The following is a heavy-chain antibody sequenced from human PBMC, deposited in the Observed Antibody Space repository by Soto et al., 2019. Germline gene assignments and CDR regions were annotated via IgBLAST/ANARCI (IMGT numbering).Heavy chain of an antibody. D-gene: IGHD3-10*01. CDR1: GGTFSSYA. Sequence: GASVKVSCKASGGTFSSYAISWVRQAPGQGLEWMGGIIPIFGTANYAQKFQGRVTITADKSTSTAYMELSSLRSEDTAVYYRARDRGARTNYYYGMDVWGQGTTVTVSS. CDR3: ARDRGARTNYYYGMDV. V-gene: IGHV1-69*06. J-gene: IGHJ6*02. CDR2: IIPIFGTA.